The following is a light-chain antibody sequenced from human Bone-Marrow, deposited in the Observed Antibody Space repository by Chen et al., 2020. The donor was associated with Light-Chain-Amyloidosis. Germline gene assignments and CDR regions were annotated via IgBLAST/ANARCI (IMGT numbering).Light chain of an antibody. Sequence: DIQMTQSQSSLSASVGDRVSITCRASQDISNFLAWYQQKPGKVPKLLIYAASTLRSGVPSRFSGSGSGTEFTLTISSLQPDDVASYYCQKYNSAPLTFGGGTKVEIK. CDR2: AAS. CDR1: QDISNF. CDR3: QKYNSAPLT. V-gene: IGKV1-27*01. J-gene: IGKJ4*01.